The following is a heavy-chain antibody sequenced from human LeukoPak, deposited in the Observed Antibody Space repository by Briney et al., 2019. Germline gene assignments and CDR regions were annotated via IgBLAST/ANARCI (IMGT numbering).Heavy chain of an antibody. D-gene: IGHD6-19*01. CDR2: IFDTENT. CDR1: GGSISSYY. CDR3: TRGARGAVAGQFDS. V-gene: IGHV4-59*01. Sequence: SETQSLTCTVSGGSISSYYWSWVRQPPGKGLEWIGYIFDTENTNYNPSLKSRVTISVDTSKNQFSLKLNSVTAADTAVYYCTRGARGAVAGQFDSWGQGALVTVSS. J-gene: IGHJ4*02.